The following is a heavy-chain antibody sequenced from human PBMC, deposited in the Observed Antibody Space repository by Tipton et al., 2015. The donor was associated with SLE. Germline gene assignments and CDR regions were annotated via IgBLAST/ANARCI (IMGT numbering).Heavy chain of an antibody. CDR2: VYYSGST. CDR3: AREFDYYDSSYSRGAIDI. D-gene: IGHD3-22*01. V-gene: IGHV4-39*07. CDR1: GVSIGSSYYY. J-gene: IGHJ3*02. Sequence: TLSLTCIVSGVSIGSSYYYWAWIRQPPGKGLEWIGTVYYSGSTYYNPSLKSRVTISVGTSTNQLSLRLTSVTAADTAVYYCAREFDYYDSSYSRGAIDIWGQGTLVTVSS.